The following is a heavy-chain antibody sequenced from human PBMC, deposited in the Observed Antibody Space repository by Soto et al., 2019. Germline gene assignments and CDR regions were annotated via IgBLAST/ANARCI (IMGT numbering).Heavy chain of an antibody. V-gene: IGHV1-8*01. J-gene: IGHJ5*02. CDR3: ARAPSGSHLLNWFDP. Sequence: ASVKVSCKASGYTFTSYDINWVRQATGQGLEWMGWMNPNSGNTGYAQKFQGRVTMTRNTSISTAYMELSSLRSEDTAVYYCARAPSGSHLLNWFDPWGQGTLVTVSS. CDR2: MNPNSGNT. CDR1: GYTFTSYD.